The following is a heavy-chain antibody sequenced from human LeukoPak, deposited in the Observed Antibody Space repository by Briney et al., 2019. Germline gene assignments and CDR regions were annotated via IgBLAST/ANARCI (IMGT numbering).Heavy chain of an antibody. CDR2: ISSSSSTI. D-gene: IGHD2-8*02. V-gene: IGHV3-48*04. J-gene: IGHJ6*03. Sequence: GGSLRVSCAASGFTFSSYSMNWVRQAPGKGLEWVSYISSSSSTIYYADSVKGRFTISRDNAKNSLYLQMNSLRAEDTAVYYCARVIVGGVDYYYYYMDVWGKGTTVTVSS. CDR3: ARVIVGGVDYYYYYMDV. CDR1: GFTFSSYS.